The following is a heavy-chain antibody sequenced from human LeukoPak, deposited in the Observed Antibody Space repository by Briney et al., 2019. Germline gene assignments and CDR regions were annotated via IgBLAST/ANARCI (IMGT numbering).Heavy chain of an antibody. J-gene: IGHJ5*02. D-gene: IGHD3-22*01. Sequence: SETLSLTCAVYGGSFSGYYWSWIRQPPGKGLEWIGEINHSGSTNYNPSLKSRVTISVDTSKNQFSLKLSSVTAADTAVYYCARPGGDDSSGYYYVTWGQGTLVTASS. V-gene: IGHV4-34*01. CDR2: INHSGST. CDR1: GGSFSGYY. CDR3: ARPGGDDSSGYYYVT.